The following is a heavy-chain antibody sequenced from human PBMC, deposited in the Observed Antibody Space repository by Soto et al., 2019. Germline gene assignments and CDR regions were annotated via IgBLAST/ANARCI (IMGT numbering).Heavy chain of an antibody. V-gene: IGHV3-48*02. CDR3: VRDHIVMGARPTFDF. Sequence: EVELVESGGDLVQPGGSLRLSCAASGFTFSRYTMNWVRQTPGRGLEWVSYISTSGSTIYYRDSVKGRFTISRDNAKSSLFLQMNSLTDEDTAVYYCVRDHIVMGARPTFDFWGQGTVVTVSS. CDR2: ISTSGSTI. D-gene: IGHD1-26*01. CDR1: GFTFSRYT. J-gene: IGHJ4*02.